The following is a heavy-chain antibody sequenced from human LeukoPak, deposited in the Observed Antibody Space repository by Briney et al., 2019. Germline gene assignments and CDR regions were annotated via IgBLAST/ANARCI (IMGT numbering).Heavy chain of an antibody. D-gene: IGHD1-26*01. J-gene: IGHJ4*02. CDR3: ARLRGLYSDTNRYQTALDC. CDR2: ISSSGSTF. V-gene: IGHV3-11*04. Sequence: GGSLRLSCAVSGFTFSDYYMSWIRQAPGKGLEWVSYISSSGSTFYYADSVKGRFTISRDNAKNSLYLQMNNLRAEDTAVYYCARLRGLYSDTNRYQTALDCWGQGTLVTVSS. CDR1: GFTFSDYY.